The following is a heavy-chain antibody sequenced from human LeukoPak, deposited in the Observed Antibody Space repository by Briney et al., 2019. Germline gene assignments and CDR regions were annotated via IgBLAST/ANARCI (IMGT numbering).Heavy chain of an antibody. CDR3: AKDLRGFGVDAFDI. J-gene: IGHJ3*02. V-gene: IGHV3-53*01. D-gene: IGHD3-3*01. Sequence: GGSLRLSCAASGFTVSSNYMSWVRQAPGKGLEWVSVIYSGGSTYYADSVKGRFTISRDNSKNTLYLQMNSLRAEETAVYYCAKDLRGFGVDAFDIWGQGTVVTVSS. CDR2: IYSGGST. CDR1: GFTVSSNY.